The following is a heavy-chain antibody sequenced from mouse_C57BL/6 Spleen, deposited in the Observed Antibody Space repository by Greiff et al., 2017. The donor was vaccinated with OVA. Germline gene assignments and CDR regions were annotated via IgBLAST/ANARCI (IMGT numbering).Heavy chain of an antibody. CDR3: ARPGLGEMDY. CDR1: GFTFSDYG. J-gene: IGHJ4*01. V-gene: IGHV5-17*01. D-gene: IGHD4-1*01. CDR2: ISSGSSTT. Sequence: EVQVVESGGGLVKPGGSLKLSCAASGFTFSDYGMHWVRQAPEKGLEWVAYISSGSSTTYYADTVKGRFTISRDNAKNTLFLQMTSLRSEDTAMDYCARPGLGEMDYWGQGTSVTVSS.